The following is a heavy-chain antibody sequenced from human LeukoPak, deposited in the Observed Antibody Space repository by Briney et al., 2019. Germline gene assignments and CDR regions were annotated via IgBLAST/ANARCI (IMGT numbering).Heavy chain of an antibody. J-gene: IGHJ6*03. CDR2: ISSSSSYI. CDR1: GFTFSSYS. CDR3: ARIQGDFWSGPMDV. D-gene: IGHD3-3*01. Sequence: GGSLRLSCAASGFTFSSYSMNWVRQAPGKGLEWVSSISSSSSYIYYADSVKGRFTISRDNAKNSLYLQMNSLRAEDTAVYYCARIQGDFWSGPMDVWGRGTTVTVSS. V-gene: IGHV3-21*01.